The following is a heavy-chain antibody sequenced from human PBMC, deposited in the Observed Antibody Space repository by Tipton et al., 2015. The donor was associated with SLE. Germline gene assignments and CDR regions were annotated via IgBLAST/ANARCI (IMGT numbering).Heavy chain of an antibody. Sequence: GSLRLSCAASGFTFSNYAMTWVRQAPGKGLEWVSGISASGGSTYYADSVKGRFTISRDNSKNTLYLQMNSLRAEDTAVYYCAKFGGPFVIAAPATGYFDYWGQGTLVTVSS. CDR1: GFTFSNYA. CDR2: ISASGGST. J-gene: IGHJ4*02. CDR3: AKFGGPFVIAAPATGYFDY. V-gene: IGHV3-23*01. D-gene: IGHD3-16*01.